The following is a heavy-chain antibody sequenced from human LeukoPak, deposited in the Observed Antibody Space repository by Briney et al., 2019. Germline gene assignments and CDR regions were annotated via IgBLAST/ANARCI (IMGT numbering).Heavy chain of an antibody. D-gene: IGHD6-19*01. Sequence: ASVKVSCKASGYTFTIYDINWVRQATGQGREWMGWMNPNSGNTGYAQKFQGRVTMTRNTSISTAYMELSSLRSEDTAVYYCARGGWGYSSGWYGVRFFQHWGQGTLVTVSS. J-gene: IGHJ1*01. CDR1: GYTFTIYD. CDR3: ARGGWGYSSGWYGVRFFQH. V-gene: IGHV1-8*01. CDR2: MNPNSGNT.